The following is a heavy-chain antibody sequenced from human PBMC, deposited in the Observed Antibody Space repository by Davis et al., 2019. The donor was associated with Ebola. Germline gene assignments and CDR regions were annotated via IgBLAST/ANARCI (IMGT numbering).Heavy chain of an antibody. CDR1: GFIFDDLA. CDR2: ISWNSGSV. V-gene: IGHV3-9*01. J-gene: IGHJ6*04. D-gene: IGHD6-13*01. Sequence: PGGSLRLSCEASGFIFDDLAMHWVRQAPGKGLEWVSAISWNSGSVGYADSVKGRFTISRDNAKNCLYLEMKSLRAEDTALYYCAKEAYSSSWGGPNYGMDVWGKGTTVTVSS. CDR3: AKEAYSSSWGGPNYGMDV.